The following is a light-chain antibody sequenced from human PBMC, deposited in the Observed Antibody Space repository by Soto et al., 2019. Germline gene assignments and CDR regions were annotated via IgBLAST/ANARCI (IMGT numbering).Light chain of an antibody. CDR2: DVS. Sequence: QSVLTQPRSVSGSPGQSVTISCTGTSSDVGEYDYVSWYQYHPGKAPKLMIHDVSQRPSGVPDRFSGSKSGNTASLTISGLQAEDEADYYCCSYAGSRVFGGGTELTVL. CDR1: SSDVGEYDY. CDR3: CSYAGSRV. V-gene: IGLV2-11*01. J-gene: IGLJ3*02.